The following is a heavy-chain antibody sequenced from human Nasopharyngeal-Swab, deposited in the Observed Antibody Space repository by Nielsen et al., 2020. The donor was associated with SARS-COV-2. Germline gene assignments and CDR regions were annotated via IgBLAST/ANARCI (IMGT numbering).Heavy chain of an antibody. CDR2: IYYSGST. Sequence: LRLSCTVSGGSISSGGYYWSWIRQHPGKGLEWIGYIYYSGSTYYNPSLKSRVTISVDTSKNQFSLKLSSVTAADTAVYYCARDGTNGGDNWFDPWGQGTLVTVSS. V-gene: IGHV4-31*03. CDR3: ARDGTNGGDNWFDP. J-gene: IGHJ5*02. CDR1: GGSISSGGYY. D-gene: IGHD2-8*01.